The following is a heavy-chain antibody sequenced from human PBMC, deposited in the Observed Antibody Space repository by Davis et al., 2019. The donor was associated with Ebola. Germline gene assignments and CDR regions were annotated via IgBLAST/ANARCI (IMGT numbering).Heavy chain of an antibody. D-gene: IGHD4-17*01. CDR2: INHSGGT. Sequence: MPSETLSLTCTVSGGSISSYYWSWIRQPPGKGLEWIGEINHSGGTNYNPSLKSPVTISGDTSKNQFSLKLSSVTAADTAVFYCARLGYTVTKDDWGQGTLVTVSS. CDR3: ARLGYTVTKDD. CDR1: GGSISSYY. J-gene: IGHJ4*02. V-gene: IGHV4-34*01.